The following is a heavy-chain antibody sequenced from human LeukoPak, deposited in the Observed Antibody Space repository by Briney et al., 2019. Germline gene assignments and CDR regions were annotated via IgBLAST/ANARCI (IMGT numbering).Heavy chain of an antibody. J-gene: IGHJ6*02. CDR1: GFIFSSYS. CDR3: AKAASSSWPSYYYGMDV. D-gene: IGHD6-13*01. Sequence: GGSLRLSCAASGFIFSSYSMSWVRQAPGKGLERVSVITGSGGNTYYADSVKGRFTISKDNSKNTVYLQMSSLRVDDTAVYYCAKAASSSWPSYYYGMDVWGQGTTVTVSS. V-gene: IGHV3-23*01. CDR2: ITGSGGNT.